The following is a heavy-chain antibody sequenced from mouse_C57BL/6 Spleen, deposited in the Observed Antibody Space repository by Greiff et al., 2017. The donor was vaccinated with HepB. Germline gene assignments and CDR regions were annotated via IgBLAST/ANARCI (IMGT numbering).Heavy chain of an antibody. CDR1: GYTFTSYW. V-gene: IGHV1-64*01. CDR2: IHPNSGST. J-gene: IGHJ1*03. D-gene: IGHD1-1*01. Sequence: QVHVKQPGAELVKPGASVKLSCKASGYTFTSYWMHWVKQRPGQGLEWIGMIHPNSGSTNYNEKFKSKATLTVDKSSSTAYMQLSSLTSEDSAVYYWARKDAVVEYFDVWGTGTTVTVSS. CDR3: ARKDAVVEYFDV.